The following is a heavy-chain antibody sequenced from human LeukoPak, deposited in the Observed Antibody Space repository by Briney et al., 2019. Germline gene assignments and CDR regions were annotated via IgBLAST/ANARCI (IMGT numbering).Heavy chain of an antibody. CDR2: INHSGST. CDR1: GGSFSGYY. Sequence: SETLSLTCAVYGGSFSGYYWSWIRQPPGKGLEWIGEINHSGSTNYNPSLKSRVTISVDTSKNQFSLKLSSVTAADTAVYYCARRVATFRIRDYNDYWGQGTLVTVSS. D-gene: IGHD5-12*01. V-gene: IGHV4-34*01. J-gene: IGHJ4*02. CDR3: ARRVATFRIRDYNDY.